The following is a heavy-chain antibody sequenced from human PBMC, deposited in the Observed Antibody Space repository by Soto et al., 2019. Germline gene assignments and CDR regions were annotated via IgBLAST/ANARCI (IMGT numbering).Heavy chain of an antibody. Sequence: ASVKVSCKASGYTFTSYGISWVRQAPGQGLEWMGWISAYNGNTNYAQKLQGRVTMTTDTSTSTAYMELRSLRSDDTAVYYCARARMVRGIIYYYGMDVWGQGTTVTVSS. CDR2: ISAYNGNT. CDR1: GYTFTSYG. D-gene: IGHD3-10*01. J-gene: IGHJ6*02. V-gene: IGHV1-18*01. CDR3: ARARMVRGIIYYYGMDV.